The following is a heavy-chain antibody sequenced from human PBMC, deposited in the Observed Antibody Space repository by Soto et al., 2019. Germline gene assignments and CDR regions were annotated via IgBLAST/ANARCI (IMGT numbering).Heavy chain of an antibody. CDR2: ISYDGSNK. Sequence: QVQLVESGGGVVQPGRSLRLSCAASGFPFSSYGMHWVRQAPGKGLEWVAHISYDGSNKHYTDSVKGRFTISRDNSKNKLYQQVSILRAEDTAVYYCAGGQYYFEYCGQGTRVSVSS. J-gene: IGHJ4*02. CDR3: AGGQYYFEY. D-gene: IGHD2-15*01. V-gene: IGHV3-30*03. CDR1: GFPFSSYG.